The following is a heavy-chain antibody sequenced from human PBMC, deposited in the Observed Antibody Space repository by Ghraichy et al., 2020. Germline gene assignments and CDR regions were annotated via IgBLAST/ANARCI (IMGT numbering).Heavy chain of an antibody. V-gene: IGHV3-23*01. CDR1: GFSFSDYA. CDR2: ISGSGADT. Sequence: GGSLRLSRAASGFSFSDYAMSWVRQAPGKGLDWVSSISGSGADTFYADSVKGRFTISRDNSKNTLYLQMNSLRAEDTALYYCAKDSGSYDYWGQGTLVTVSS. D-gene: IGHD1-26*01. CDR3: AKDSGSYDY. J-gene: IGHJ4*02.